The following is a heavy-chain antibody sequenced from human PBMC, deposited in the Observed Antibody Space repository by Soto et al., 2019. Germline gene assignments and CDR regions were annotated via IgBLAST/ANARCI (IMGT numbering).Heavy chain of an antibody. J-gene: IGHJ4*02. CDR2: IYWDDGK. Sequence: QITLTESGPTLVKPTQTLTLTCTFSGFSFSTSAVGVGWIRQPPGKALEWLALIYWDDGKRYSPFLKSRLTITTDASTNRVVLTMTTMDPVDTGPYYCADLCWAASGTRYYFDYWGQGTLVTVSS. V-gene: IGHV2-5*02. CDR1: GFSFSTSAVG. D-gene: IGHD6-13*01. CDR3: ADLCWAASGTRYYFDY.